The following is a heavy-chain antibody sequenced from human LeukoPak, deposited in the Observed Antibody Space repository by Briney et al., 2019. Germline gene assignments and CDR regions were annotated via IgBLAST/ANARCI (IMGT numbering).Heavy chain of an antibody. CDR2: IYYSGST. D-gene: IGHD3-10*01. Sequence: KPSGTLSLTCTVSGGSIRSYYWSWIRQPPGKGLEWIGYIYYSGSTNYNPSLKSRVTISVDTSKNQFSLKLSSVTAADTAVYYCARQGAGVPFDYWGRGTLVTVSS. J-gene: IGHJ4*02. CDR1: GGSIRSYY. V-gene: IGHV4-59*08. CDR3: ARQGAGVPFDY.